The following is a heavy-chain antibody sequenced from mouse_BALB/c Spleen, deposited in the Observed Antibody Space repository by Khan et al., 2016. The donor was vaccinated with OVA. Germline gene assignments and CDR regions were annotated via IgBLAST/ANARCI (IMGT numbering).Heavy chain of an antibody. CDR2: IWSDGST. Sequence: QVQLQQSGPGLVAPSQSLSITCTISRFSLTNYGVHWVRQPPGKGLEWLVVIWSDGSTTYNSALRSRLTISKDNSKSQVFLKMNSLQTDDTAMYFCARQPYYHYNIMDYWGQGTSVTVSS. CDR1: RFSLTNYG. D-gene: IGHD2-10*01. CDR3: ARQPYYHYNIMDY. J-gene: IGHJ4*01. V-gene: IGHV2-6-1*01.